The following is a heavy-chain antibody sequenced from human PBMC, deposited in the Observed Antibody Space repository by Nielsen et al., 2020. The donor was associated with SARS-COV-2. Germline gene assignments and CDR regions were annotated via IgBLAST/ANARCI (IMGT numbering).Heavy chain of an antibody. CDR3: TKDEEIAVVPAAPDY. CDR1: AFPFSDYY. V-gene: IGHV3-71*01. Sequence: GGSLRLSCTASAFPFSDYYLSWVRQAPGKGLEWLGFVRSPTYGATSEYAASVRDRFTISRDESTRIAYLQMNSLRVEDTAVYYCTKDEEIAVVPAAPDYWGQGTLVTVSS. CDR2: VRSPTYGATS. J-gene: IGHJ4*02. D-gene: IGHD2-2*01.